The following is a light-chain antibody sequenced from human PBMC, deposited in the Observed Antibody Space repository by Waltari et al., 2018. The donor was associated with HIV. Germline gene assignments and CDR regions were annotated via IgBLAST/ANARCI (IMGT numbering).Light chain of an antibody. Sequence: EIVLTQSPGTLPLSPGERATLSCRASQSVSSSYLTWYQQKPGQAPRLFIYGASSRATGIPDRFSGSGSGTDFTLTISRLEPEDFAVYYCQHYDSTPQITFGQGTRLEIK. J-gene: IGKJ5*01. CDR2: GAS. V-gene: IGKV3-20*01. CDR1: QSVSSSY. CDR3: QHYDSTPQIT.